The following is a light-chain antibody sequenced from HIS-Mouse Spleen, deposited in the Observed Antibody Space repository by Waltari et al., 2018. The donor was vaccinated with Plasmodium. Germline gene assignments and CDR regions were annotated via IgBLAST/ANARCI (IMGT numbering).Light chain of an antibody. J-gene: IGKJ1*01. V-gene: IGKV1-5*03. Sequence: DIQMTQSPSTLSASVGEEVTITCRASQIISSWLAWYQQKPGKAPKLLIYKASSLESGVPSRFSGSGSGTEFTLTISSLQPDDFATYYCQQYNSYSWTFGQGTKVEIK. CDR3: QQYNSYSWT. CDR1: QIISSW. CDR2: KAS.